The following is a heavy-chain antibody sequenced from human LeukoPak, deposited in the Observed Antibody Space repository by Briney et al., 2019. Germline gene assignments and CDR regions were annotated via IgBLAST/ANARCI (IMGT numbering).Heavy chain of an antibody. CDR1: GGSFSGYY. J-gene: IGHJ4*02. CDR2: INHSGST. V-gene: IGHV4-34*01. CDR3: VRSDGYGSWFDY. Sequence: PSETLSLTCAVYGGSFSGYYWSWIRQPPGKGLEWIGEINHSGSTNYNPSLKSRVTISVDTSKNQFSLQLSSATAADTAVYYCVRSDGYGSWFDYWGQGTLVTVSS. D-gene: IGHD2-21*01.